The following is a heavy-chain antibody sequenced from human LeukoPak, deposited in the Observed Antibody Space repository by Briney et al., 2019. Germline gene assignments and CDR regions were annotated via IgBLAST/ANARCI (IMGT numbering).Heavy chain of an antibody. J-gene: IGHJ4*02. Sequence: GGSLRLSCAASGFTFSTYSMNWVRQAPGKGLEWVSFITSSSITIYYADSVKGRFTISRDNAKNSLYLQMNSLRGEDTAVYYCAKGYCGGDCPIDYWGQGTLVTVSS. CDR2: ITSSSITI. CDR3: AKGYCGGDCPIDY. CDR1: GFTFSTYS. V-gene: IGHV3-48*04. D-gene: IGHD2-21*02.